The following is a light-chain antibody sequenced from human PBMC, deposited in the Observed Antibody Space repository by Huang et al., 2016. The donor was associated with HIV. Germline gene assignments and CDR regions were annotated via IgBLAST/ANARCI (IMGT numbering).Light chain of an antibody. J-gene: IGKJ1*01. CDR2: EVS. CDR3: MHGVHLPWT. V-gene: IGKV2-29*02. CDR1: QSLLHGDDKTY. Sequence: DVVMTQTPLSLSVAPGQPASVSCKSSQSLLHGDDKTYLSWYLQKPGRSPQLLIYEVSSRFSGVPDRFSGSGSGTDFTLKISRVEAEDVGIYYCMHGVHLPWTFGQGTKVEIK.